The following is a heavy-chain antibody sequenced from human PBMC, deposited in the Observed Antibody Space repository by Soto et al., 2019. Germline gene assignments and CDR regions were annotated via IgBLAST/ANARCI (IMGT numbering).Heavy chain of an antibody. CDR2: INPNSGGT. CDR3: AREQYNWKL. Sequence: ASVKVSCKASGYTFTDYYIHWVRQAPGQGLQWMGWINPNSGGTNYAQTFQGRVSMTRDTSKNQVSLRLRSVTAADTAVYYCAREQYNWKLWGQGTLVTVSS. J-gene: IGHJ4*02. D-gene: IGHD1-20*01. CDR1: GYTFTDYY. V-gene: IGHV1-2*02.